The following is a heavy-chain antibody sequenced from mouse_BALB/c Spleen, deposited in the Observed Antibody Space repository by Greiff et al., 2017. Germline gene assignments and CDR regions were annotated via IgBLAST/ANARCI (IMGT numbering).Heavy chain of an antibody. CDR3: VKQRTYYDYDGYYFDY. D-gene: IGHD2-4*01. V-gene: IGHV10-1*02. CDR2: IRSKSNNYAT. CDR1: GFTFNTYA. J-gene: IGHJ2*01. Sequence: DVKLVESGGGLVQPKGSLKLSCAASGFTFNTYAMNWVRQAPGKGLEWVARIRSKSNNYATYYADSVKDRFTISRDDSQSMLYLQMNNLKTEDTAMYYCVKQRTYYDYDGYYFDYWGQGTTLTVSS.